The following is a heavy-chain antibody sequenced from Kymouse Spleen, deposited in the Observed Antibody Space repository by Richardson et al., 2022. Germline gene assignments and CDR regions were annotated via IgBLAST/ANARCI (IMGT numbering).Heavy chain of an antibody. J-gene: IGHJ4*02. CDR3: ARQSIAAAGYFDY. Sequence: QLQLQESGPGLVKPSETLSLTCTVSGGSISSSSYYWGWIRQPPGKGLEWIGSIYYSGSTYYNPSLKSRVTISVDTSKNQFSLKLSSVTAADTAVYYCARQSIAAAGYFDYWGQGTLVTVSS. CDR2: IYYSGST. V-gene: IGHV4-39*01. CDR1: GGSISSSSYY. D-gene: IGHD6-6*01.